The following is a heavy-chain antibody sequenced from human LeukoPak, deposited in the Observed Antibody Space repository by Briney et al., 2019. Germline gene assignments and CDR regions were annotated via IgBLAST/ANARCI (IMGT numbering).Heavy chain of an antibody. Sequence: ASVKVSCKASGYIFTGYYMHWVRQAPGQGLEWMGWINPNSGDTNYAQEFQGRATMTRDTSINTAYMEVSSLRSDDTAVYYCARGRVPATIPNPDYWGQGTLVTVSS. CDR2: INPNSGDT. D-gene: IGHD2-2*01. V-gene: IGHV1-2*02. CDR1: GYIFTGYY. J-gene: IGHJ4*02. CDR3: ARGRVPATIPNPDY.